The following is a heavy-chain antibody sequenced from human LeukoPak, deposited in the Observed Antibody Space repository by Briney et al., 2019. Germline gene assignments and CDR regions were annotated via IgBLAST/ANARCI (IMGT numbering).Heavy chain of an antibody. D-gene: IGHD2-2*02. V-gene: IGHV3-43*01. Sequence: GGSLRLSCAASGFTFDDYTMHWVRQAPGKGLEWVSLISWDGGSTYYADSVKGRFTISRDNAKNSLYLQMNSLRAEDTAVYYCARGGVVVPAAIGGYWGQGTLVTVSS. CDR3: ARGGVVVPAAIGGY. CDR2: ISWDGGST. CDR1: GFTFDDYT. J-gene: IGHJ4*02.